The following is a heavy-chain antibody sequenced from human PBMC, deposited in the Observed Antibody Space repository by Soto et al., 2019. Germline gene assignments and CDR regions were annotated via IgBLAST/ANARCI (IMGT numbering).Heavy chain of an antibody. Sequence: GASVKVSCKASGYTFTSYAMHWVRQAPGQRLEWMGWINAGNGNTKYSQKFQGRVTITRDTSASTAYMELSSMRSEDTAVYDCARGNYHDSSGYYYYYGMDVWGQGTTVT. CDR1: GYTFTSYA. CDR3: ARGNYHDSSGYYYYYGMDV. CDR2: INAGNGNT. D-gene: IGHD3-22*01. V-gene: IGHV1-3*01. J-gene: IGHJ6*02.